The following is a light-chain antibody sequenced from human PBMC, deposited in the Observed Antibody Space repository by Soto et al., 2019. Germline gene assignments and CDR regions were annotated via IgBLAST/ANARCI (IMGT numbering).Light chain of an antibody. CDR1: SSNVGSHT. J-gene: IGLJ2*01. V-gene: IGLV1-44*01. CDR2: DNN. Sequence: QSVLTQAPSASGTPGQRVTISCSGSSSNVGSHTVNWYQQVPGTATKLLIYDNNRRPSGVPDRFSGSKSATSASLAISVIQSDDQADYYCAAWDDSLNGVFGGGTKLTVL. CDR3: AAWDDSLNGV.